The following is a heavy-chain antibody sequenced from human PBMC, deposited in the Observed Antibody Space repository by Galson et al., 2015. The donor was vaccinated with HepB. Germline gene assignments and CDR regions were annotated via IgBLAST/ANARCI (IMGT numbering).Heavy chain of an antibody. V-gene: IGHV3-15*01. Sequence: SLRLSCAASGFTFNNAWMSWVRQAPGKGLEWVGRIKSNAEDGTTIYAAPVKGRFTISRDDSKNTLYLQMNSLTTEDTAVYYCATSLGFGYGDSTVAIDYWGQGTLVTVSS. CDR2: IKSNAEDGTT. D-gene: IGHD2/OR15-2a*01. J-gene: IGHJ4*02. CDR1: GFTFNNAW. CDR3: ATSLGFGYGDSTVAIDY.